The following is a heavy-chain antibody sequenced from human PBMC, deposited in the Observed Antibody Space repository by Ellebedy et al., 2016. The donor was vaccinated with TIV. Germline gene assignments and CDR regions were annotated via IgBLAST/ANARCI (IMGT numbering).Heavy chain of an antibody. J-gene: IGHJ4*02. CDR3: AKATDDFWSGSPNYYFDY. CDR2: IRWNSDTI. D-gene: IGHD3-3*01. CDR1: GFNFGGHA. V-gene: IGHV3-9*01. Sequence: SLKISXAASGFNFGGHAMHWVRQAPGKGLEWVSHIRWNSDTIGYADSVKGRFTISRDNSKNTLYLQMNSLRAEDTAVYYCAKATDDFWSGSPNYYFDYWGQGTLVTVSS.